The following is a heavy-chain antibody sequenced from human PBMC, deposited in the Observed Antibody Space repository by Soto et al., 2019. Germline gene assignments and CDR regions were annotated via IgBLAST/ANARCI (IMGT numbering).Heavy chain of an antibody. CDR2: ISWNSGSI. CDR3: AKDAQSTNKKRLGELSSYYFDY. Sequence: HPGGSLRLSCAASGFTFDDYAMHWVRQAPGKGLEWVSGISWNSGSIGYADSVKGRFTISRDNAKNSLYLQMNSLRAEDTALYYCAKDAQSTNKKRLGELSSYYFDYWGQGTLVTVSS. D-gene: IGHD3-16*02. J-gene: IGHJ4*02. CDR1: GFTFDDYA. V-gene: IGHV3-9*01.